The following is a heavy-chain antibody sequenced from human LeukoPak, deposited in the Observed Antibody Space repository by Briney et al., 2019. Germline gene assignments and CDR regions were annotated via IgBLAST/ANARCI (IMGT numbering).Heavy chain of an antibody. D-gene: IGHD5-24*01. CDR3: AGAKEMATTSLVCNY. CDR1: GYTFTSYG. J-gene: IGHJ4*02. Sequence: ASVKVSCKASGYTFTSYGIRWVPQAPGQGLEWMGWISAYNGNTNYAQKLQGRVTMTTDTSTSTAYMELRSLRSDDTAVDYCAGAKEMATTSLVCNYWGQVTLVTVSS. V-gene: IGHV1-18*01. CDR2: ISAYNGNT.